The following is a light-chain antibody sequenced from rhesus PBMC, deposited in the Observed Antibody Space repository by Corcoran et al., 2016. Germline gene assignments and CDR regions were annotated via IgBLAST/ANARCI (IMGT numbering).Light chain of an antibody. V-gene: IGKV3-35*01. CDR1: QSVSSD. J-gene: IGKJ4*01. Sequence: EIVLTQSPATLSLSPGERATLSCRASQSVSSDLAWYHQKPGQAPRLLIYDASSRATDIPDRFSGSGSGTDFTLTISRLEPEEVGVYYCQQYTNWPLAFGGGTKVDLK. CDR2: DAS. CDR3: QQYTNWPLA.